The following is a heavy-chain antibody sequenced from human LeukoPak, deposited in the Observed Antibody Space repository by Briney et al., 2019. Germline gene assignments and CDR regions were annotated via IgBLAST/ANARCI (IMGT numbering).Heavy chain of an antibody. J-gene: IGHJ6*03. V-gene: IGHV4-34*01. Sequence: SETLSLTCAVYGGSFNGYYWGWIRQPPGKGLEWIGSMYYSGGTYYNPSLKSRVTISVDTSKNQFSLFLASVTAADTAVYYCARAHGYYYMDVWGKGTTVTVSS. CDR3: ARAHGYYYMDV. CDR2: MYYSGGT. CDR1: GGSFNGYY.